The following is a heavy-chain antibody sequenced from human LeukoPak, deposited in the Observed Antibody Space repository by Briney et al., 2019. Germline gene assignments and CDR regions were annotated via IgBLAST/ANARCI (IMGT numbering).Heavy chain of an antibody. CDR2: IYYSGST. CDR3: ARGGSSPFDY. Sequence: SQTLSLTCTVSGGSISSGGYYWSWIRQPPGKGLEWIGYIYYSGSTNYNPSLKSRVTISVDTSKNQFSLKLSSVTAADTAVYYCARGGSSPFDYWGQGTLVTVSS. V-gene: IGHV4-61*08. J-gene: IGHJ4*02. CDR1: GGSISSGGYY. D-gene: IGHD6-6*01.